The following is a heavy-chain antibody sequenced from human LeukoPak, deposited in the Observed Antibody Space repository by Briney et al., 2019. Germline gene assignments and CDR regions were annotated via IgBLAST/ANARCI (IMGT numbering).Heavy chain of an antibody. CDR2: ITDSGDST. CDR1: GFTFNNRA. J-gene: IGHJ4*02. V-gene: IGHV3-23*01. Sequence: GGSLRLSCAASGFTFNNRAMSWVRQTPGKGLEWVSSITDSGDSTYYADSVQGRFTISRDNSKDTLYLQMNSLRAEDTAIYFCAKDETWRPAADWGQGTLVTVSS. D-gene: IGHD2-2*01. CDR3: AKDETWRPAAD.